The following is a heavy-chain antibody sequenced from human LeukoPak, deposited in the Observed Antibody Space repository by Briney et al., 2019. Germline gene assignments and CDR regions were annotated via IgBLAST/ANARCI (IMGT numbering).Heavy chain of an antibody. J-gene: IGHJ4*02. D-gene: IGHD3-22*01. CDR2: IQYDGSHT. V-gene: IGHV3-30*02. CDR3: AKAVVPVISQHYFDY. Sequence: GGSLRLSCTASGFTFSSHGIHWVRQAPGTGLEWVAFIQYDGSHTVNADSVKGRITISRDNSKNTLYLRMNSLRAGDTAVYYCAKAVVPVISQHYFDYWGQGTLVTVSS. CDR1: GFTFSSHG.